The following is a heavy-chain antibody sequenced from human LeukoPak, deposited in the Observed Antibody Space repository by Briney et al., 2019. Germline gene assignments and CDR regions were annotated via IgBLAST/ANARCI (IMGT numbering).Heavy chain of an antibody. Sequence: ASVKVSCKASGYSFTDYYMHWVRQAPGQGLESMGWINPDSGGTNYPQKFQGRVTMTRDTSISTAYMELSRLRSDDTAVYYCARGGHYYSYSMDVWGKGTRSPSP. CDR1: GYSFTDYY. V-gene: IGHV1-2*02. CDR3: ARGGHYYSYSMDV. CDR2: INPDSGGT. J-gene: IGHJ6*03.